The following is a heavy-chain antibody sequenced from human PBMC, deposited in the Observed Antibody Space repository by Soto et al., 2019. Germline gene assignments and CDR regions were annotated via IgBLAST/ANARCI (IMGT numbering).Heavy chain of an antibody. CDR3: ARGGYCSGGSCSYDAFDI. Sequence: ASVKVSCTASGYTFTIYAMHWVRQAPGQRLEWMGWINAGNGNTKYSQKFQGRVTITRDTSASTAYMELSSLRSEDTAVYYCARGGYCSGGSCSYDAFDIWGQGTMVTVSS. CDR2: INAGNGNT. CDR1: GYTFTIYA. V-gene: IGHV1-3*01. D-gene: IGHD2-15*01. J-gene: IGHJ3*02.